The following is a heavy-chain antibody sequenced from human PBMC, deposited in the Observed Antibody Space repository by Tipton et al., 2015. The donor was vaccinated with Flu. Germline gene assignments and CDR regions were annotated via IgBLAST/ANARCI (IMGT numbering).Heavy chain of an antibody. CDR3: ARGWFGPWYFDL. D-gene: IGHD3-10*01. V-gene: IGHV4-39*07. CDR2: IYTSGST. Sequence: TLSLTCTVSGGSISSSSYYWGWIRQPPGKGLEWIGSIYTSGSTNYNPSLKSRVTISVDTSKNQFSLKLSSVTAADTAVYYCARGWFGPWYFDLWGRGTLVTVSS. J-gene: IGHJ2*01. CDR1: GGSISSSSYY.